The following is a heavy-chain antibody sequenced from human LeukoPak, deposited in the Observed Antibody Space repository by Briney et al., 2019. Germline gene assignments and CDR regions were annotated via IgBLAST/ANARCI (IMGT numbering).Heavy chain of an antibody. V-gene: IGHV4-39*01. CDR1: GGSVSDTTEY. Sequence: SETLSLTCAVSGGSVSDTTEYWGRIRQPPGKGLEWIGNVYYSGSTYYNPSLRSRVTLSLDTSKNQFSLKMSSATAADTAVYYCARLRKGRYFDYIFDFECRGNRVTVSA. D-gene: IGHD3-9*01. CDR2: VYYSGST. J-gene: IGHJ4*02. CDR3: ARLRKGRYFDYIFDF.